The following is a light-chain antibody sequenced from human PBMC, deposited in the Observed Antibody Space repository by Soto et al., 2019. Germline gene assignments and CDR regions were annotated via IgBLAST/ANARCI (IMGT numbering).Light chain of an antibody. CDR3: QQYNSYS. V-gene: IGKV1-16*01. CDR1: HDISNS. J-gene: IGKJ1*01. Sequence: DIQITQSPSSLSASVGDRLTITCRASHDISNSLAWHQQKPAKLPQLLIYTASPLQGRVPSRFSGSGAGTEFTLTISRLQPDDFATYYCQQYNSYSFGQGTKVDIK. CDR2: TAS.